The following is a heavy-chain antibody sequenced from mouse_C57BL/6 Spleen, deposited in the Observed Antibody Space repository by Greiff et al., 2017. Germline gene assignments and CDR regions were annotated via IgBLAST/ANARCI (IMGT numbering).Heavy chain of an antibody. J-gene: IGHJ1*03. V-gene: IGHV1-78*01. CDR2: IYPRDGST. Sequence: VQLQESDAELVKPGASVKISCTVSGYTFTDHTIHWMKQRPEQGLEWIGYIYPRDGSTKYNEKFKGKATLTADKSSSTAYMQLNSLTSEDSAVYFCARDGNYPYWYFDVWGTGTTVTVSS. CDR1: GYTFTDHT. D-gene: IGHD2-1*01. CDR3: ARDGNYPYWYFDV.